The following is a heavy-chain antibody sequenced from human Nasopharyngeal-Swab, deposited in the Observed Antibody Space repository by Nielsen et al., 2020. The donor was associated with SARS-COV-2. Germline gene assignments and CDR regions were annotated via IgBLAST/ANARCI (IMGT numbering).Heavy chain of an antibody. Sequence: GESLKISCAASGFTFSSYGMHWVRQAPGKGLKWVAVISCDGSNKYYADSVKGRFTISRDNSKNTLYLQMNSLRAEDTAVYYCAKGGGTTGTVGLDIWGQGTMVTVSS. CDR1: GFTFSSYG. V-gene: IGHV3-30*18. CDR3: AKGGGTTGTVGLDI. CDR2: ISCDGSNK. J-gene: IGHJ3*02. D-gene: IGHD1-1*01.